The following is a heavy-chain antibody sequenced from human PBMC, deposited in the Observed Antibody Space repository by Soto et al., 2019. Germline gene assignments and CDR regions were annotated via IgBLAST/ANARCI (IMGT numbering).Heavy chain of an antibody. Sequence: ASVKVSCKASGGTFSSYAISWVRQAPGQGLEWMGGIIPIFGTANYAQKFQGRVTITADESTSTAYMELSSLRSEDTAVYYCARDWEIAAASNYYYYGMDVWGQGTTVTVSS. CDR2: IIPIFGTA. CDR1: GGTFSSYA. D-gene: IGHD6-13*01. CDR3: ARDWEIAAASNYYYYGMDV. J-gene: IGHJ6*02. V-gene: IGHV1-69*13.